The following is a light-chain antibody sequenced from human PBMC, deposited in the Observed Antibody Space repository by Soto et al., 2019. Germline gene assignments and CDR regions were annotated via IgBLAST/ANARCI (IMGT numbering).Light chain of an antibody. J-gene: IGLJ1*01. CDR1: SSDVGGYNY. V-gene: IGLV2-14*01. Sequence: QSVLTQPASVSGSPGQSITISCTGTSSDVGGYNYVSWYQQHPGKAPKLMIYDVSNRPSGVSNRFSGSNSGNTASLTISGLQAEDEADYYCSSYTSSSTSLYVFGTGTKLTVL. CDR3: SSYTSSSTSLYV. CDR2: DVS.